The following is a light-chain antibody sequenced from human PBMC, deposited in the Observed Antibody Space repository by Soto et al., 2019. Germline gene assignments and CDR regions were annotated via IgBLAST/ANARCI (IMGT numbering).Light chain of an antibody. J-gene: IGKJ1*01. Sequence: DIQMTQSPSSLSASVGDGVTITCRASQSISSYLNWYQQKPGKAPKLLIYAASSLQSGVPSRFSGSGSGTDFTLTISSLQPEDVATYYCQQSYSTPRTFGQGTKVEIK. CDR1: QSISSY. CDR2: AAS. V-gene: IGKV1-39*01. CDR3: QQSYSTPRT.